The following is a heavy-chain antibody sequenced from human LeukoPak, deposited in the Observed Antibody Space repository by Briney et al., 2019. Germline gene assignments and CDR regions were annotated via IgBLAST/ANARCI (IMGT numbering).Heavy chain of an antibody. CDR2: IYPGDSDT. CDR3: ARPVGYCSGGSCYPWYFDY. Sequence: GESLKISCKGSGYSFTSYWIGWVRQMPGKGLEWMGIIYPGDSDTRYSPSFQGQVTISADKSISTAYLQWSSLKASDTAMYYCARPVGYCSGGSCYPWYFDYWGQGTLVTVSS. V-gene: IGHV5-51*01. J-gene: IGHJ4*02. CDR1: GYSFTSYW. D-gene: IGHD2-15*01.